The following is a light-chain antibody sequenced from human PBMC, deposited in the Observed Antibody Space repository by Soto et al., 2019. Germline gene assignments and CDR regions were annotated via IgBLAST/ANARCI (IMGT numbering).Light chain of an antibody. V-gene: IGKV3-20*01. Sequence: EIVLTQSPGTLSLSSGERATLSCRASQSVPSTYLAWYRQKSGQPPRLLIYGASTRATGIPDRSSGSGSGTDFTLTISRLEPEDFAVYYCQQYDGSPITFGQGTRLEI. CDR1: QSVPSTY. CDR2: GAS. J-gene: IGKJ5*01. CDR3: QQYDGSPIT.